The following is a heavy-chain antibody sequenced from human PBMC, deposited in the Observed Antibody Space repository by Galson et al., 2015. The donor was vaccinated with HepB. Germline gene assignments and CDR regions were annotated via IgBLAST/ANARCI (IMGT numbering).Heavy chain of an antibody. Sequence: SLRLSCAASGFTFSNYAMNWVRQAPGKGLDSISGISAGGDYSIYADSVKGRFTISRDNSENMLYLQMNSLRAEDTAIYYCAKEGRDAYGVEWGQGTLVAVSS. CDR3: AKEGRDAYGVE. D-gene: IGHD3-3*01. CDR2: ISAGGDYS. V-gene: IGHV3-23*01. J-gene: IGHJ4*02. CDR1: GFTFSNYA.